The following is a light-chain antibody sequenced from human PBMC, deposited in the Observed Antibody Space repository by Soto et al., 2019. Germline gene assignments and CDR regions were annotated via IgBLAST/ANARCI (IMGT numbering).Light chain of an antibody. Sequence: QSALTQPPSVSGSPGQSVAISCAGTSSDVGRYNYVSWYQQYPGKAPKLMIYDVTNRPSGVPDRFSGSKSGNTASLTISGVEAEDEADYYSSSFPGLFGGGTKLTVL. CDR2: DVT. J-gene: IGLJ2*01. CDR1: SSDVGRYNY. CDR3: SSFPGL. V-gene: IGLV2-11*01.